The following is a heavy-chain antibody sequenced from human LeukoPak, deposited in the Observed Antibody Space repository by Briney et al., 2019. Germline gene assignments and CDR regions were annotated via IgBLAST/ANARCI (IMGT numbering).Heavy chain of an antibody. CDR3: ARDLPGTSFSDY. CDR2: IYSSGST. Sequence: PSETLSLICTVTGGSISGHYWGWIRQPPGKGLEWIGYIYSSGSTNYNPSLNSRVTMSVDTSKNQFSLKLSSVTAADTAVYYCARDLPGTSFSDYWGQGTLVTVSS. J-gene: IGHJ4*02. V-gene: IGHV4-59*11. D-gene: IGHD2-2*01. CDR1: GGSISGHY.